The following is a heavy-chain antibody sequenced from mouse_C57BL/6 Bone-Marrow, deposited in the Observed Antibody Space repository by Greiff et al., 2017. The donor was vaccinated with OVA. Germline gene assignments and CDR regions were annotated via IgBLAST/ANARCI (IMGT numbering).Heavy chain of an antibody. D-gene: IGHD2-4*01. J-gene: IGHJ3*01. CDR1: GYTFTSYW. CDR3: ARDDYDYDGAWFAY. Sequence: QVQLQQSGAELVKPGASVKLSCKASGYTFTSYWMHWVKQRPGQGLEWIGMIHPNSGSTNYNEKFKSKATLTVDKSSSTAYMQLSSLTSEDSAVYYWARDDYDYDGAWFAYWGQGTLVTVSA. CDR2: IHPNSGST. V-gene: IGHV1-64*01.